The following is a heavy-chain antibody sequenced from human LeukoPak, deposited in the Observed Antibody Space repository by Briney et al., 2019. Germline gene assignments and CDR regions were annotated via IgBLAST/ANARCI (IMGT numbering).Heavy chain of an antibody. CDR3: ATGTKIWFGEVDY. CDR1: GYTFTSYD. CDR2: MNPNSGNT. Sequence: ASVKVSCKASGYTFTSYDINWVRQATGQGLEWMGWMNPNSGNTGYAQKFQGRVTITRNTSISTAYMELSSLRSEDTAVYYCATGTKIWFGEVDYWGQGTLVTVSS. D-gene: IGHD3-10*01. V-gene: IGHV1-8*03. J-gene: IGHJ4*02.